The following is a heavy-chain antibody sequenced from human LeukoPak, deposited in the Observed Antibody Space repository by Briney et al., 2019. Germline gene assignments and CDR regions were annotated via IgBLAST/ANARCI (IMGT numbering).Heavy chain of an antibody. CDR1: GYTLTSYY. CDR2: INPSGGST. CDR3: ARADSGGYFDY. Sequence: GASVKVSCKASGYTLTSYYMHWVRQAPGQGLEWMGIINPSGGSTSYAQKFQGRVTMTRDTSTSTVYMELSSLRSEDTAVYYCARADSGGYFDYWGQGTLVTVSS. J-gene: IGHJ4*02. D-gene: IGHD3-22*01. V-gene: IGHV1-46*01.